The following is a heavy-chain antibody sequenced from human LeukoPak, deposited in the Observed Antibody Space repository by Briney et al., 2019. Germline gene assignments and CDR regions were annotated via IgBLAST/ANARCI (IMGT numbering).Heavy chain of an antibody. CDR2: ISAYNGNT. J-gene: IGHJ4*02. D-gene: IGHD3-10*01. CDR3: ARGPPHYGSGY. V-gene: IGHV1-18*01. CDR1: GFTFTSYG. Sequence: ASVKVSCKASGFTFTSYGISWVRQAPGQGLEWVGWISAYNGNTNYAQTFQGRVTMTRDTSISTAYMELSSLRSEDTAVYYCARGPPHYGSGYWGQGTLVTVSS.